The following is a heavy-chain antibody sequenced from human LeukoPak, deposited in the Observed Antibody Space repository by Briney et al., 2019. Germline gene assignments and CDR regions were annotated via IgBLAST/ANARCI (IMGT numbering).Heavy chain of an antibody. V-gene: IGHV7-4-1*02. J-gene: IGHJ4*02. D-gene: IGHD3-16*02. CDR2: THPSTGNP. CDR1: GYSFTNYA. CDR3: PSALQSLGGLSFPDY. Sequence: AAVKGACKASGYSFTNYAMNWVRQAPGQGLDWMGWTHPSTGNPAYAQGFTGGFVFSFHTPVNTTYLQISSLTAEDTAVYFCPSALQSLGGLSFPDYWGQGTLVTDSS.